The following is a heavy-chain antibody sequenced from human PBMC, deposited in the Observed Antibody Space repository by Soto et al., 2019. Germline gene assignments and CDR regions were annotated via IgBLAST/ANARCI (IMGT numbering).Heavy chain of an antibody. CDR1: GYTFTGYY. J-gene: IGHJ4*02. CDR3: ARLGSGYGY. CDR2: IIPILGIA. V-gene: IGHV1-69*02. Sequence: SVKVSCKASGYTFTGYYMHWVRQAPGQGLEWMGRIIPILGIANYAQKFQGRVTITADKSTSTAYMELSSLRSEDTAVYYCARLGSGYGYWGQGTLVTVSS. D-gene: IGHD5-12*01.